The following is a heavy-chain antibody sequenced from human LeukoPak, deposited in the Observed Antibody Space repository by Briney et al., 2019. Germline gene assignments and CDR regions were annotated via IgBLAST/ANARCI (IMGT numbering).Heavy chain of an antibody. V-gene: IGHV6-1*01. CDR2: TYYRSKWYN. Sequence: SQTLSLTCAISGDSVSSNSAAWNWIRQSPSRGLEWLGRTYYRSKWYNDFAVSVKSRITINPDTSKNQFSLQLNSVTPEDTAVYYCAREGPPVVVGSYGMDVWGQGTTVTVSS. CDR1: GDSVSSNSAA. CDR3: AREGPPVVVGSYGMDV. J-gene: IGHJ6*02. D-gene: IGHD2-21*01.